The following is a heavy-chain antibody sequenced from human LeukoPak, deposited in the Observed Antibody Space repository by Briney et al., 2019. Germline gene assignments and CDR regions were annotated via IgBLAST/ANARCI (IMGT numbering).Heavy chain of an antibody. CDR2: ISSSGSTI. CDR1: GFTFSDYY. D-gene: IGHD3-3*01. J-gene: IGHJ4*02. Sequence: GGSLRLSCAASGFTFSDYYMSWIRQAPGKGLEWVSYISSSGSTIYYADSVKGRFTISRDNSKNTLYLQMNSLRAEDTAVYYCARVHHLRFLEWLLYIDYWGQGTLVTVSS. CDR3: ARVHHLRFLEWLLYIDY. V-gene: IGHV3-11*04.